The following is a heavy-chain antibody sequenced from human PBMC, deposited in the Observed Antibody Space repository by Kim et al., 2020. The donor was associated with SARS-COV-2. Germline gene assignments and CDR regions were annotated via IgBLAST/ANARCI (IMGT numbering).Heavy chain of an antibody. CDR3: ARPYYYDTTGGFRA. D-gene: IGHD3-22*01. Sequence: ASVKVSCKASGYIFTNYTMNWVRQAPGQGLEWMGWINTNTGNPTYAQGFTGRFVFSLDTSVSTSYLQISSLKAEDTAMYYCARPYYYDTTGGFRAWGRGTLVTVSS. CDR2: INTNTGNP. V-gene: IGHV7-4-1*02. J-gene: IGHJ5*02. CDR1: GYIFTNYT.